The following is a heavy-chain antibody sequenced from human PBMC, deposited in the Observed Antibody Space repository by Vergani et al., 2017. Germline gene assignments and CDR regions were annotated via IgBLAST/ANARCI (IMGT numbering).Heavy chain of an antibody. J-gene: IGHJ4*02. CDR3: ARGFARPRPRVYYFDY. Sequence: QVQLVQSGAEVKKPGSSVKVSCKTSGGTFKSNTFSWVRQAPGQGLEWMGGIIPIFGTADYAQDFQGRLSITADESTSTVYMELSSLRSEDTAVYYCARGFARPRPRVYYFDYWGQGTLVTVSS. D-gene: IGHD2-8*01. V-gene: IGHV1-69*01. CDR1: GGTFKSNT. CDR2: IIPIFGTA.